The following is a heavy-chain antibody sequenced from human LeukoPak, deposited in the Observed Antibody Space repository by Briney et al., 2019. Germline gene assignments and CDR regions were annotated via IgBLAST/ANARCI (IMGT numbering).Heavy chain of an antibody. CDR3: ARGTWEVRFDY. CDR2: IYYSGST. CDR1: GGSISSSSYY. Sequence: SETLSLTCTVSGGSISSSSYYWGWIRQPPGKGLEWIGSIYYSGSTYYNPSLESRVTISVDTSKNQFSLKLSSVTAADTAVYYCARGTWEVRFDYWGQGPLVTVAS. V-gene: IGHV4-39*07. J-gene: IGHJ4*02. D-gene: IGHD1-26*01.